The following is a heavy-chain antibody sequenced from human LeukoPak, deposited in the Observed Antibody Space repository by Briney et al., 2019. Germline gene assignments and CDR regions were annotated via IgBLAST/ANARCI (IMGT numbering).Heavy chain of an antibody. CDR3: ARGPDYYGMDV. J-gene: IGHJ6*02. CDR1: GGFFSGYY. Sequence: SETLSLTCAVYGGFFSGYYWSWIRQPPGKGLEWIGEINHSGSTNYNPSLKSRVTISVDTSKNQFSLKLSSVTAADTAVYYCARGPDYYGMDVWGQGTTVTVSS. V-gene: IGHV4-34*01. CDR2: INHSGST.